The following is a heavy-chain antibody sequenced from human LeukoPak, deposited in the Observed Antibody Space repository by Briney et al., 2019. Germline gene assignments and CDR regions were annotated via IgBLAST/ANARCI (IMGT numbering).Heavy chain of an antibody. CDR1: GGSISSGSYY. J-gene: IGHJ3*02. V-gene: IGHV4-61*02. Sequence: PSETLSLTYTVSGGSISSGSYYWSWIRQPAGKGLEWIGRIYTSGSTNYNPSLKSRVTISVDTSKNQFSLKLSSVTAADTAVYYCARGFRFPYAFDIWGQGTMVTVSS. CDR2: IYTSGST. CDR3: ARGFRFPYAFDI. D-gene: IGHD3-16*02.